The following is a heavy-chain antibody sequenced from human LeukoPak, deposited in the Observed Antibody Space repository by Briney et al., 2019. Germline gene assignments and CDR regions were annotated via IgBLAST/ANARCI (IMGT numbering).Heavy chain of an antibody. CDR2: IFPGDTDI. Sequence: GESLKISCQGSGYRFIDYWIGWVRQMPGKGLEWMGIIFPGDTDIKYSPSFQGQVTISADKSISTAYLQWSSLKASDTAMYYCARHGTEDYYYYGMDVWGLGTTVIVSS. CDR1: GYRFIDYW. V-gene: IGHV5-51*01. J-gene: IGHJ6*02. CDR3: ARHGTEDYYYYGMDV.